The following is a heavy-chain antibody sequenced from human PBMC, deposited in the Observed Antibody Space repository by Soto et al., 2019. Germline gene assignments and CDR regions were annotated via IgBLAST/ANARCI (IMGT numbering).Heavy chain of an antibody. Sequence: AASVKVSCKTSGYTFTDHYMHWVRQAPGQGLEWMGWINPNSGGTNYAQKFQGRVTMTRDTSISTAYMELSRLRSDDTAIYYCASCTNGACFLYGMDVWGQGTTVTVSS. V-gene: IGHV1-2*02. D-gene: IGHD2-8*01. CDR3: ASCTNGACFLYGMDV. CDR1: GYTFTDHY. CDR2: INPNSGGT. J-gene: IGHJ6*02.